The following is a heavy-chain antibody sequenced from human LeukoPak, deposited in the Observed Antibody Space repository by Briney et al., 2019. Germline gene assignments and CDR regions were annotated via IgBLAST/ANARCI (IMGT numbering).Heavy chain of an antibody. V-gene: IGHV1-2*02. CDR1: GYTFTGYY. CDR2: INPNSGGT. J-gene: IGHJ5*02. D-gene: IGHD6-6*01. CDR3: ARGGSSSAYNWFDP. Sequence: ASVKVSCKASGYTFTGYYMHWVRQAPGQGLEWMGWINPNSGGTNYAQKFQGRVTMTRDTSISTAYMELRRLRSDDTAVYYCARGGSSSAYNWFDPWGQGTLVTVPS.